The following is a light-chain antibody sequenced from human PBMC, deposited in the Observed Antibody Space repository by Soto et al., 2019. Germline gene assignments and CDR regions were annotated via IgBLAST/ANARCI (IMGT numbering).Light chain of an antibody. J-gene: IGKJ1*01. CDR3: QHAYKNQWT. V-gene: IGKV1-39*01. Sequence: DIQMTQSPSSLSASVEDRFTITCRASQNINKFLNWYQQKPGKAPKLLIYAASDLQSGVPSRFSGSGSGTDFTLTISSLQPDDFATYYCQHAYKNQWTLSQGTKVDIK. CDR2: AAS. CDR1: QNINKF.